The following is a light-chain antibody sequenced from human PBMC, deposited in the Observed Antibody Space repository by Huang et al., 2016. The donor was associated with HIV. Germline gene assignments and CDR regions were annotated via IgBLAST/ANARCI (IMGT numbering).Light chain of an antibody. CDR3: QKYSNDPRA. V-gene: IGKV1-27*01. Sequence: DIQMTQSPSYLSASVGDRVTITCRASQGSRNFVAWYQQKPGKPPKLLIYGASTLESGVPSRVSGGGSETEFTLTIRSLQTEDVATYYCQKYSNDPRAFGQGTRVDIK. J-gene: IGKJ1*01. CDR2: GAS. CDR1: QGSRNF.